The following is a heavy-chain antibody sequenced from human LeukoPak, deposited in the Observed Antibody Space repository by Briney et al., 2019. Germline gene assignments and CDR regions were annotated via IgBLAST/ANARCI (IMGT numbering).Heavy chain of an antibody. CDR3: ARGSPLAYCGGDCYDFDY. V-gene: IGHV1-46*01. Sequence: GASVKVSCKASGYTFTSYYMHWVRQAPGQGLEWMGIINSSGGSTSYAQKFQGRVTMTRDTSTSTVYMELSSLRSEDTAVYYCARGSPLAYCGGDCYDFDYWGQGTLVTVSS. D-gene: IGHD2-21*02. J-gene: IGHJ4*02. CDR1: GYTFTSYY. CDR2: INSSGGST.